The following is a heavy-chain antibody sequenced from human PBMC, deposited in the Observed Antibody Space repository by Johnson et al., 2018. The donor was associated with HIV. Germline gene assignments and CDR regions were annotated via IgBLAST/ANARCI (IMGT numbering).Heavy chain of an antibody. V-gene: IGHV3-7*03. CDR1: GFNVSSNY. J-gene: IGHJ3*02. D-gene: IGHD3-22*01. CDR2: IKQDGSEN. CDR3: ARGRDYYDSSGGQDAFDM. Sequence: VQLVESGGGVVQPGRSLRLSCAASGFNVSSNYMSWVRQAPGKGLEWVANIKQDGSENYYVDSVKGRFTISRDNAKNSLYLQMNSLRAEDTALYYCARGRDYYDSSGGQDAFDMWGQGTMVTVSS.